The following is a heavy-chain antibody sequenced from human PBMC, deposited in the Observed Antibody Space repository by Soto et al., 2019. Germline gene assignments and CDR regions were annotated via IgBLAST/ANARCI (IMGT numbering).Heavy chain of an antibody. CDR2: IWYDGSYK. D-gene: IGHD5-18*01. CDR1: GFMFSTYG. Sequence: PGGSLRLSCEASGFMFSTYGMHWVRQAPGKGLEWVAMIWYDGSYKYYADSVKGRFTMSRDNSKNMVYVEMNSLRAEDTAVYYCAKNVDTAMAYYYYYGMDVWGQGTTVTVSS. J-gene: IGHJ6*02. V-gene: IGHV3-33*06. CDR3: AKNVDTAMAYYYYYGMDV.